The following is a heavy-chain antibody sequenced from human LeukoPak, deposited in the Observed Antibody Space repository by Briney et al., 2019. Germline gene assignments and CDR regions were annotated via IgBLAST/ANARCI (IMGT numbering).Heavy chain of an antibody. J-gene: IGHJ4*02. CDR3: ARGAYYSGSGSYYPLDY. CDR1: GGSISSYY. Sequence: SETLSLTCTVSGGSISSYYWSWIRQPPGKGLEWIGYIYYSGSTNYNPSLKSRVTISVDTSKNQFSLKLSSVTAADTAVYYCARGAYYSGSGSYYPLDYWGQGTLVTVSS. V-gene: IGHV4-59*01. CDR2: IYYSGST. D-gene: IGHD3-10*01.